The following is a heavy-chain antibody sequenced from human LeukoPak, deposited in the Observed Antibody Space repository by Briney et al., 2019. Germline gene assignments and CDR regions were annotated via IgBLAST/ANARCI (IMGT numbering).Heavy chain of an antibody. J-gene: IGHJ6*03. V-gene: IGHV4-4*07. CDR1: GGSISSYY. CDR2: IYTSGST. Sequence: SETLSLTCTVSGGSISSYYWSWIRQPAGKGLEWIGRIYTSGSTNYNPSLKSRVTISVDTSKNQFSLKLSSVTAADTAVYYCARATPDYYDSSGYQNYYYYYMDVWGKGTTVTVSS. D-gene: IGHD3-22*01. CDR3: ARATPDYYDSSGYQNYYYYYMDV.